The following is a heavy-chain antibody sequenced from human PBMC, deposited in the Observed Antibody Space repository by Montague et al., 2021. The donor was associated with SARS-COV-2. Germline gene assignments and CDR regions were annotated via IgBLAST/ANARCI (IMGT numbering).Heavy chain of an antibody. D-gene: IGHD2-8*01. J-gene: IGHJ2*01. CDR2: IYASGST. CDR3: ARLPPNGRWCLDL. Sequence: SETLSLTCTVSGGYISSGSYYWSWIRQPAGRGMEWIGRIYASGSTKYNPSLKSRVAISVDTSKNQFSLSLRSVTAADTALYYCARLPPNGRWCLDLWGRGTLVTVSS. V-gene: IGHV4-61*10. CDR1: GGYISSGSYY.